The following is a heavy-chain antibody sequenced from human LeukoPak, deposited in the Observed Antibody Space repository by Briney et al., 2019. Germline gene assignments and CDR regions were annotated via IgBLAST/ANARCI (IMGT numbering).Heavy chain of an antibody. CDR1: GGSFSGYY. CDR3: ARGSGYDYVWGSYRPQSKIAHYFDY. V-gene: IGHV4-34*01. CDR2: INHSGST. J-gene: IGHJ4*02. Sequence: SETLSLTCAVYGGSFSGYYWSWIRQPPGKGLEWIGEINHSGSTNYNPSLTSRVTISVDTSKNQFSLKLSSVTAADTAVYYCARGSGYDYVWGSYRPQSKIAHYFDYWGQGTLVTVSS. D-gene: IGHD3-16*02.